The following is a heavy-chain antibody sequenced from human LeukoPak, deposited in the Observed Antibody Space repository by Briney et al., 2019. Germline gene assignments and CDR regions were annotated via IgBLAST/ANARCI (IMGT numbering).Heavy chain of an antibody. CDR3: ARDLYSSGWALDY. V-gene: IGHV1-69*05. Sequence: SVKVSCKASGGTFSSYAISWVRQAPGQGLEWMGGIFPIFGTTNYAQKFQGRVTITTDGSTSTAYMELRSLRSEDTAVYYCARDLYSSGWALDYWGQGTLVTVSS. CDR2: IFPIFGTT. D-gene: IGHD6-19*01. J-gene: IGHJ4*02. CDR1: GGTFSSYA.